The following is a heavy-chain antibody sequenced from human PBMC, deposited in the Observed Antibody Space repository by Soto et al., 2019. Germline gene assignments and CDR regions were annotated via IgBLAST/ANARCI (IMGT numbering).Heavy chain of an antibody. CDR3: ARTEQWLVPPFDY. CDR1: GFILTSYY. CDR2: IDPSGGTT. J-gene: IGHJ4*02. Sequence: RASVKVSCKASGFILTSYYIHWVRQAPGQGLEWMGIIDPSGGTTTDAQKFQGRITMTRDTSTSTVYMELSSLRSEDTAVYYCARTEQWLVPPFDYWGQGTLVTVSS. D-gene: IGHD6-19*01. V-gene: IGHV1-46*01.